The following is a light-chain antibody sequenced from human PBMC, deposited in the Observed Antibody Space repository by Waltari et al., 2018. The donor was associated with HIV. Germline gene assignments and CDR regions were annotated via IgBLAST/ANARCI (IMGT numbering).Light chain of an antibody. CDR1: QDIRNY. CDR3: KVYDSAPPT. V-gene: IGKV1-27*01. CDR2: RAS. J-gene: IGKJ4*01. Sequence: DIQMTQSPSSLSASVGDRLTITCRGCQDIRNYLAWYQQKPGKVPKLLIYRASTLQSGVPSRSCGIGSRSGTEFTLAISRMQPEYVATYYCKVYDSAPPTVGEGTKVDLK.